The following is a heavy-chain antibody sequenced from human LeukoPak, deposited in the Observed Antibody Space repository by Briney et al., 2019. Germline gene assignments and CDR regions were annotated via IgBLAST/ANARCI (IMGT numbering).Heavy chain of an antibody. V-gene: IGHV3-21*06. CDR3: ARGVVYYSYEMDV. Sequence: GGSLRLSCAASGFTFSTSAMNWVRQAPGKGLEWVSSINNVRSHIYYADSVRGRFTISRDNANNVLYLQMNSLRAEDTAVYYCARGVVYYSYEMDVWGQGTTITVSS. CDR1: GFTFSTSA. J-gene: IGHJ6*02. CDR2: INNVRSHI. D-gene: IGHD3-3*01.